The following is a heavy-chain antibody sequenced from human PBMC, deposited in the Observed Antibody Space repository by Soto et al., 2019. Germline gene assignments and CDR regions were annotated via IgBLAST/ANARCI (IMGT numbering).Heavy chain of an antibody. J-gene: IGHJ1*01. CDR3: AARSKSNEYFQH. CDR2: IVVGSGNT. V-gene: IGHV1-58*02. Sequence: ASVKVSCKASGFTFTNSAMQWVRQARGQRLEWIGWIVVGSGNTYYAQKFQERVTITRDMATNTVHMELSSLTSEDTAVYYCAARSKSNEYFQHWGQGTLVTVSS. CDR1: GFTFTNSA.